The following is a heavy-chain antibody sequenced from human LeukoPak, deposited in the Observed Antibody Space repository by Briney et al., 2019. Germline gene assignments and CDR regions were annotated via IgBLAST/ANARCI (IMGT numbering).Heavy chain of an antibody. CDR1: GYTFTSYG. Sequence: ASVKVSCKASGYTFTSYGISWVRQAPGQGLEWMGWISAYNGNTNYAQKLQGRVTMTTDTSTSTAYMELRSLRSDATAVYYCARDSNNYYDSSGYEGYFQHWGQGTLVTVSS. CDR3: ARDSNNYYDSSGYEGYFQH. CDR2: ISAYNGNT. D-gene: IGHD3-22*01. V-gene: IGHV1-18*01. J-gene: IGHJ1*01.